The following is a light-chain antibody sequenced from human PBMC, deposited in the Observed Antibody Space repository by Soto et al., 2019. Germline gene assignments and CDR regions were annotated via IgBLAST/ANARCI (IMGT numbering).Light chain of an antibody. CDR1: QSLLHSNGYNY. J-gene: IGKJ3*01. CDR2: LGS. Sequence: DIAMTQSPLSLPVTPGEPASISCRSSQSLLHSNGYNYLDWYLQKPGQSPQLLIYLGSNRASGVTDRFSGSGSGTDFTLKISRVEAVDVGVYYCMQALQTPPFTFGPGTKVDIK. CDR3: MQALQTPPFT. V-gene: IGKV2-28*01.